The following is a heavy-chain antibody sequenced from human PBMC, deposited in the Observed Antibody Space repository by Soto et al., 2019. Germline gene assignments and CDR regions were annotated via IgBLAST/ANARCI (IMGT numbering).Heavy chain of an antibody. CDR2: IDSDGSST. J-gene: IGHJ5*02. V-gene: IGHV3-74*01. Sequence: EVQLVESGGGLVQPGGSLRLSCAASGFTFTNYWMHWVRQAPGKGLVWVSRIDSDGSSTVYVDSVKGRFTISRDNAKNTLYLQMNSLRAADTALYYCTRSITGYSYADTWGQGTLVTVSS. CDR3: TRSITGYSYADT. D-gene: IGHD3-16*01. CDR1: GFTFTNYW.